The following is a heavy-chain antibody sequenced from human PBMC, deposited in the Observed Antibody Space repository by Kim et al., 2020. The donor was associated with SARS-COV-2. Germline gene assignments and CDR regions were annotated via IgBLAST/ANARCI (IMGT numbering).Heavy chain of an antibody. CDR1: GFPFSNVW. CDR3: TTLISAAGRGY. D-gene: IGHD6-13*01. V-gene: IGHV3-15*01. CDR2: IKSKTDGEAT. Sequence: GGSRRLSCAASGFPFSNVWMSWVRQAPGRGLEWVGRIKSKTDGEATDYAAPVKGRFTMSRDDSKNTLHLQMNSLETEDTGVYYCTTLISAAGRGYWGQGTLVTVSS. J-gene: IGHJ4*02.